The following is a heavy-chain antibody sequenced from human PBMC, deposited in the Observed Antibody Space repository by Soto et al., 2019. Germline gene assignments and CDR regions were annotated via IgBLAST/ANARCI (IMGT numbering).Heavy chain of an antibody. CDR2: ISGSGGST. Sequence: GSLRLSCAASGFTFSSYAMSWVRQAPGKGLEWVSAISGSGGSTYYADSMKGRFTISRDNSKNTLYLQMNSLRAEDTAVYYCAKGKEGSSWSLFDYWGQGTLVTVSS. V-gene: IGHV3-23*01. D-gene: IGHD6-13*01. CDR3: AKGKEGSSWSLFDY. CDR1: GFTFSSYA. J-gene: IGHJ4*02.